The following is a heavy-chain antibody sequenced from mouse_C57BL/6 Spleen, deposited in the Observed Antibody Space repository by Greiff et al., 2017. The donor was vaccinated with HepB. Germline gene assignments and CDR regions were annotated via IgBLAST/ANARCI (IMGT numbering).Heavy chain of an antibody. D-gene: IGHD2-12*01. J-gene: IGHJ1*03. V-gene: IGHV1-82*01. CDR2: IYPGDGDT. CDR3: ARCFYDGWYFDV. CDR1: GYAFSSSW. Sequence: QVQLQQSGPELVKPGASVKISCKASGYAFSSSWMNWVKQRPGKGLEWIGRIYPGDGDTNYNGKFKGKATLTADKSSSTAYMQLSSLTSEDSAVYFCARCFYDGWYFDVWGTGTTVTVSS.